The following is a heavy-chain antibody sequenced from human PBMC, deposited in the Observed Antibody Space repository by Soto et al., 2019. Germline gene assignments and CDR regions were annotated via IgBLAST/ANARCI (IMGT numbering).Heavy chain of an antibody. V-gene: IGHV4-59*01. Sequence: QVQLQESGPGLVKPSETLSLTCTVSGGSISSYYWSWIRQPPGKGLEWIGYIYYSGSTNYNPSLKSRVTISVDTSKNQFSLKLSSVAAADTAVYYCARVAYDSSGYKTYYFDYWGQGTLVTVSS. CDR3: ARVAYDSSGYKTYYFDY. CDR2: IYYSGST. J-gene: IGHJ4*02. D-gene: IGHD3-22*01. CDR1: GGSISSYY.